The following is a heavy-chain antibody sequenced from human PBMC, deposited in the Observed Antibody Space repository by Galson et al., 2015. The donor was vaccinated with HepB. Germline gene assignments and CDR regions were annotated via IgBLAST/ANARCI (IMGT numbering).Heavy chain of an antibody. Sequence: SLRLSCAASEFTFSSYWMHWIRQAPGKGLVWVSRINSDGSSTSYADSVKGRFTISRDNAKNTLYLQMNSLRAEDTAVYYCARDLSNNWNSYGMDVWGQGTTVTVSS. J-gene: IGHJ6*02. CDR1: EFTFSSYW. CDR2: INSDGSST. CDR3: ARDLSNNWNSYGMDV. D-gene: IGHD1/OR15-1a*01. V-gene: IGHV3-74*01.